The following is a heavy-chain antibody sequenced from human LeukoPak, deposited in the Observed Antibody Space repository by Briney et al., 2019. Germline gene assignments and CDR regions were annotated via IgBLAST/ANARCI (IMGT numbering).Heavy chain of an antibody. J-gene: IGHJ4*02. Sequence: KPSETLSLTCCVSGDPLSSYYWSWIRQPPGKGLEWIGYIYYSGSTKYNPSLKSRVTLLADTSKNQLFLKLSSVTAADTAVYYCARAKSGVAGFFDYWGQGALVTVSS. CDR1: GDPLSSYY. D-gene: IGHD6-19*01. V-gene: IGHV4-59*01. CDR3: ARAKSGVAGFFDY. CDR2: IYYSGST.